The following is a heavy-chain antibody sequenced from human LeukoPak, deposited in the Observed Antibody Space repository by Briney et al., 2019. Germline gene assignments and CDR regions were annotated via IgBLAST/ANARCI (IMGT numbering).Heavy chain of an antibody. CDR3: ARGNYYDSSVGY. D-gene: IGHD3-22*01. CDR2: ISTSSSYI. J-gene: IGHJ4*02. CDR1: GFTFNRYN. Sequence: GGSLRLSCAASGFTFNRYNMNWVRRAPGKGLEWVSSISTSSSYIYYADSVRGRFTISRDNAKNSLYLQMNSLRAEDTAVYYCARGNYYDSSVGYWGQGTLVTVSS. V-gene: IGHV3-21*01.